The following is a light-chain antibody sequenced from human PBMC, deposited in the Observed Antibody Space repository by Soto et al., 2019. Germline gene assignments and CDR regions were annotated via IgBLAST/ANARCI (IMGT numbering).Light chain of an antibody. Sequence: MTHAPPTLTESPGEIPTLSCRASRSVTNFLAWYQQKPGSPPTVLISAASTLQSGVPSRFRGSGDGTDFTLTITSLQTEDVATYYCQKYSKAPWTFGQGTKVDIK. CDR1: RSVTNF. CDR3: QKYSKAPWT. V-gene: IGKV1-27*01. CDR2: AAS. J-gene: IGKJ1*01.